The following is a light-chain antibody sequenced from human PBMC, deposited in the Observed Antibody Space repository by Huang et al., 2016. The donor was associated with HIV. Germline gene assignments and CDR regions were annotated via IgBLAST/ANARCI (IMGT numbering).Light chain of an antibody. V-gene: IGKV3-15*01. CDR2: VAS. CDR3: QQYKNWPPVT. Sequence: EIVMTQSPATLSVSPGERATLSCRASQSVSSSLAWYQQKAGQTPRLLVYVASTRATGIPATFSGSGSGTEFTLTIRSLESEDSAVYYCQQYKNWPPVTFGGGTKVEIK. CDR1: QSVSSS. J-gene: IGKJ4*01.